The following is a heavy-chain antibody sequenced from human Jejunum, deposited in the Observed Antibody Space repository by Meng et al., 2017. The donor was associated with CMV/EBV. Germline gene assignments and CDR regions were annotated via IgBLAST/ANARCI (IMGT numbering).Heavy chain of an antibody. CDR2: ISTNTGTP. J-gene: IGHJ5*02. CDR3: ARGGNFDP. CDR1: GYPFSTYT. D-gene: IGHD2/OR15-2a*01. V-gene: IGHV7-4-1*02. Sequence: VRSGAEIEKPGASVKCSCKASGYPFSTYTINWVRQAHGRGLEWMGWISTNTGTPTYTQGFTGRFVFSLDTSVSTAYLQISSLKAEDTAVYYCARGGNFDPWGQGTLVTVSS.